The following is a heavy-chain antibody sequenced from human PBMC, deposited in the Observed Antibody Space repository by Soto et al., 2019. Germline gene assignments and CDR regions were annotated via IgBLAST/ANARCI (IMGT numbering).Heavy chain of an antibody. D-gene: IGHD1-26*01. Sequence: GPSVKVSCKASGYTFTTYGITWVRQAPGQGLEWMGWISCYNGNTNYAQKFQGRVTMTTDTSTSTAYMELRSLRSDDTAVYYCARVVVGATYFDYWGLGTLVTVSS. CDR2: ISCYNGNT. CDR1: GYTFTTYG. V-gene: IGHV1-18*04. J-gene: IGHJ4*02. CDR3: ARVVVGATYFDY.